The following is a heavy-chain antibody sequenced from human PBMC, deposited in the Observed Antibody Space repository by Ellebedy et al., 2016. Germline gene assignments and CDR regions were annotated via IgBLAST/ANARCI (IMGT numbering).Heavy chain of an antibody. D-gene: IGHD2-15*01. CDR1: GFTFSRYS. V-gene: IGHV3-23*01. CDR3: AKFACEVHCSYFDS. Sequence: GGSLRLSXTASGFTFSRYSMSWVRHAPGKGMEWVSSISDSGDEIYYADSVKGRFAISRDNSKNTLSLEMNRLRDDEDTAMYYCAKFACEVHCSYFDSWGQGTLVTVSS. J-gene: IGHJ4*02. CDR2: ISDSGDEI.